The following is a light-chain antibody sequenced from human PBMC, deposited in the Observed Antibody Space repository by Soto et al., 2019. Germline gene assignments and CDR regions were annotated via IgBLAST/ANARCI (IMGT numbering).Light chain of an antibody. CDR2: QVS. J-gene: IGLJ3*02. Sequence: QSVLTQPASVSGSPGQSITISCTGTSSDVGGYNYVSWYQQHPGKAPKLMIYQVSNRPSGLSNRFSGSKSGNTASLTISGLQAEDEADYYCSSYTSSNTWVFGGGTQLTVL. CDR3: SSYTSSNTWV. CDR1: SSDVGGYNY. V-gene: IGLV2-14*01.